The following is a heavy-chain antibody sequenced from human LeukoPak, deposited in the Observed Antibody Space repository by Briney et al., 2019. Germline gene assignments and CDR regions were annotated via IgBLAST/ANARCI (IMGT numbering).Heavy chain of an antibody. V-gene: IGHV1-18*01. CDR3: ASRVSDYGSGSFESDAFDI. J-gene: IGHJ3*02. CDR2: ISAYNGNT. CDR1: RGTFSNYA. Sequence: ASVKVSCKASRGTFSNYAISWVRQAPGQGLEWMGWISAYNGNTNYAQKLQGRVTMTTDTSRSTAYMELRSLRSDDTAVYYCASRVSDYGSGSFESDAFDIWGQGTMVTVSS. D-gene: IGHD3-10*01.